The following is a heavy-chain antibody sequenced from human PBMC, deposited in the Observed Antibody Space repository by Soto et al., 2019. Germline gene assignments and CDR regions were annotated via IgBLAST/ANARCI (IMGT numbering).Heavy chain of an antibody. CDR1: GYTFTSYD. CDR3: ARGQGKYYYDRSGCFLAFDI. V-gene: IGHV1-8*01. Sequence: SVKVSCKAAGYTFTSYDINWVRQATGQGLEWMGWMNPNSGSTGYAQKFQGRVTMTRNTSISTAYMELSSLRSEDTAVYYCARGQGKYYYDRSGCFLAFDIWGQGTRVTVSS. D-gene: IGHD3-22*01. J-gene: IGHJ3*02. CDR2: MNPNSGST.